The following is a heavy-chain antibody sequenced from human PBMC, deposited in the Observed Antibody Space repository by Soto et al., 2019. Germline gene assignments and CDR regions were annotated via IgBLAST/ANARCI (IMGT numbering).Heavy chain of an antibody. CDR1: GFTFTSYA. V-gene: IGHV3-23*01. CDR3: ARGLGMAVAANFDY. J-gene: IGHJ4*02. Sequence: PGGSLRLSCAASGFTFTSYAMSWVRQAPGKGLEWVSAISGSGRNTYYADSVKGRLTISRDNSKMRLYLQMNSLRAEDTAVYSCARGLGMAVAANFDYWGQGTLVTVSS. CDR2: ISGSGRNT. D-gene: IGHD6-19*01.